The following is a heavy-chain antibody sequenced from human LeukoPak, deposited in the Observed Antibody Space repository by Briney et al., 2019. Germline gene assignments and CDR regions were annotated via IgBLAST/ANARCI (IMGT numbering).Heavy chain of an antibody. CDR2: ISGSGGST. Sequence: GGSLRLSCAASGFTFSSYAMSWVRQAPGKGLEWVSAISGSGGSTYYADSVKGRFTISRDNTKNTLYLQMNSLRAEDTAVYYCAKDDASSSWYGGVGGFDYWGQGTLVTVSP. CDR3: AKDDASSSWYGGVGGFDY. V-gene: IGHV3-23*01. CDR1: GFTFSSYA. D-gene: IGHD6-13*01. J-gene: IGHJ4*02.